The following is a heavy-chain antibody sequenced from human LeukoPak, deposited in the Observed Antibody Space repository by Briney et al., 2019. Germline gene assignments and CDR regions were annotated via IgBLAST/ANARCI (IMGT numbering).Heavy chain of an antibody. J-gene: IGHJ4*02. Sequence: GGSLRLSCAAPGFTFSSYSMNWVRQAPGKGLEWVSYISSSGSTIYYADSVKGRFTISRDNAKNSLYLQMNSLRAEDTAVYYCARDGEVGAIDYWGQGTLVTVSS. CDR2: ISSSGSTI. V-gene: IGHV3-48*04. CDR3: ARDGEVGAIDY. D-gene: IGHD1-26*01. CDR1: GFTFSSYS.